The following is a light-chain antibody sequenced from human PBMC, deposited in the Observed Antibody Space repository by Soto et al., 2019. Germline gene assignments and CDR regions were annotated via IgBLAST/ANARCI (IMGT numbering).Light chain of an antibody. J-gene: IGKJ1*01. V-gene: IGKV1-6*01. CDR3: LHDYNFPRT. CDR2: SAS. Sequence: IQMTQSPSSLSASAGDRVTITCRASQGIRRDLSWYQQKPGKAPNLLIYSASELQNGVPSRFRGSGSGTDFTLTISGLQPEDFVTYYCLHDYNFPRTFGQGTKVEI. CDR1: QGIRRD.